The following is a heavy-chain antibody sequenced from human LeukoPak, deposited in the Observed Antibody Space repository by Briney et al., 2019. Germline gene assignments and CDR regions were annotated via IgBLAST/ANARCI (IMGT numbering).Heavy chain of an antibody. V-gene: IGHV1-2*02. CDR2: INPNSGGT. CDR1: GYTFTGYY. J-gene: IGHJ4*02. Sequence: GASVKVSCKASGYTFTGYYMHWVRQAPGQGLEWMGWINPNSGGTNYAQKFQGRVTMTRDTSISTAYTELSRLRSDDTAVCYCAREGRGSYGGAVDYWGQGTLVTVSS. D-gene: IGHD1-26*01. CDR3: AREGRGSYGGAVDY.